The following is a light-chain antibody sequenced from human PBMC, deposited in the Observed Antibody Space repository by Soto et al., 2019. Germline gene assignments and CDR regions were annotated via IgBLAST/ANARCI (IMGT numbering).Light chain of an antibody. Sequence: QSVLTQPPSVSAAPGQKVTISCSGSSFNIGNNYVSWYQQLPGTAPKPLIYENNKRPSGIPDRFSGSKSGTSATLGITGLQTGDEADYDCGTWDSRLGGVFGGGTKVTVL. V-gene: IGLV1-51*02. J-gene: IGLJ3*02. CDR1: SFNIGNNY. CDR3: GTWDSRLGGV. CDR2: ENN.